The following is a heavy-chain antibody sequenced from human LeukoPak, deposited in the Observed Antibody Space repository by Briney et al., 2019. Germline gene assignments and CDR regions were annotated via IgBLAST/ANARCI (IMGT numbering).Heavy chain of an antibody. V-gene: IGHV3-23*01. Sequence: GGSLRLSCAASGFTFSSYAMSWVRQAPGKGLEWVSAISGSGGSTYYADSVKGRFTISRDNSKNTLYLQMNSLRAEDTAVYHCAGIQGFGELSDQPDYWGQGTLVTVSS. D-gene: IGHD3-10*01. CDR1: GFTFSSYA. CDR3: AGIQGFGELSDQPDY. CDR2: ISGSGGST. J-gene: IGHJ4*02.